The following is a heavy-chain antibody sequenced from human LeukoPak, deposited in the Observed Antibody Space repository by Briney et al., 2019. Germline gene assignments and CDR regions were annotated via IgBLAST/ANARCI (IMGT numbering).Heavy chain of an antibody. CDR2: IYSGGST. CDR3: ASTYYFDY. CDR1: EFSVSSNY. Sequence: PGGSLRLSCAASEFSVSSNYMSWVRQAPGKGLEWVSVIYSGGSTYYADSVKGRFTISRDNSKNTPYLQMNSLRAEDTAVYYCASTYYFDYWGQGTLVTVSS. J-gene: IGHJ4*02. V-gene: IGHV3-53*01.